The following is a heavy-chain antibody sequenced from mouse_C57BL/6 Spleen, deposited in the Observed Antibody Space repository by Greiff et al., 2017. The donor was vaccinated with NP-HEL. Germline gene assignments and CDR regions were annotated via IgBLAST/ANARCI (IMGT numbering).Heavy chain of an antibody. CDR1: GYSFTGYY. Sequence: VQLQQSGPELVKPGASVKISCKASGYSFTGYYMNWVKQSPEKSLEWIGEINPSTGGTNYNQKFKAKATLTVDKSSSTAHMQLKSLTSEDSAVYYCATYSNFAYWGQGTPVTVSA. D-gene: IGHD2-5*01. J-gene: IGHJ3*01. CDR3: ATYSNFAY. CDR2: INPSTGGT. V-gene: IGHV1-42*01.